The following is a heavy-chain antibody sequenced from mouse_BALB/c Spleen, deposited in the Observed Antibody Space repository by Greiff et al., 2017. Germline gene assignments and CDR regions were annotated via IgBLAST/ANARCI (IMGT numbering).Heavy chain of an antibody. CDR3: TRWGSYAMDY. Sequence: EVQRVESGTVLARPGASVKMSCKASGYTFTSYWMHWVKQRPGQGLEWIGAIYPGNSDTSYNQKFKGKAKLTAVTSTSTAYMELSSLTNEDSAVYYCTRWGSYAMDYWGQGTSVTVSS. V-gene: IGHV1-5*01. CDR1: GYTFTSYW. CDR2: IYPGNSDT. J-gene: IGHJ4*01.